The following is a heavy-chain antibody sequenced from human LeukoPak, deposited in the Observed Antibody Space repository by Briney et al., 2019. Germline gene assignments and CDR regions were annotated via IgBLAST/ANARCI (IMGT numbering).Heavy chain of an antibody. CDR2: INPNSGGT. D-gene: IGHD2-2*01. CDR1: GYTFTGYY. Sequence: ASVKVSCKASGYTFTGYYMHWVRRAPGQGLEWMGWINPNSGGTNYAQKFQGRVTMTRDTSISTAYMELSRLRSDDTAVYYCARGLNYLGYCSSTSCPTPFDYWGQGTLVTVSS. J-gene: IGHJ4*02. CDR3: ARGLNYLGYCSSTSCPTPFDY. V-gene: IGHV1-2*02.